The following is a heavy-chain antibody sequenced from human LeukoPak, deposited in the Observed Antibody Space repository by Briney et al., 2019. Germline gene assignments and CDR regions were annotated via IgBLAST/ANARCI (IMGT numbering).Heavy chain of an antibody. CDR2: ISWNSGSI. CDR3: AKGTGQRGYSGYDY. Sequence: PGRSLRLSCAASGFTFDDYAMHWVRQAPGKGLEWVSGISWNSGSIGYADSVKGRFTISRDNAKNSLYLQMNSLRAEDTALYYCAKGTGQRGYSGYDYWGQGTLVTVSS. V-gene: IGHV3-9*01. D-gene: IGHD5-12*01. CDR1: GFTFDDYA. J-gene: IGHJ4*02.